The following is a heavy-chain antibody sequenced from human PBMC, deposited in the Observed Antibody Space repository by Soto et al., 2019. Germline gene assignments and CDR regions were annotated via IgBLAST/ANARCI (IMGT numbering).Heavy chain of an antibody. J-gene: IGHJ6*02. CDR3: ARETIGYGMDV. Sequence: ASETLSLTCTVSGGSISSYYWSWIRQPPGKGLEWIGYIYYSGSTNYNPSLKSRVTISVDTSKNQFSLKLSSVTAADTAVYYCARETIGYGMDVWGQGTTVTVS. CDR1: GGSISSYY. CDR2: IYYSGST. D-gene: IGHD1-7*01. V-gene: IGHV4-59*01.